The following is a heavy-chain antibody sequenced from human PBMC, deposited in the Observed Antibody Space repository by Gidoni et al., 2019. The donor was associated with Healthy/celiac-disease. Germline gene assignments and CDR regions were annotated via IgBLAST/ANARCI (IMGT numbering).Heavy chain of an antibody. J-gene: IGHJ5*02. D-gene: IGHD6-19*01. Sequence: QVQLQESGPGLVKPSETLSLTCTVSGGSISSYYWSWIRQPPGKGLEWIGYIYYSGSTNYNPSLKSRVTISVDTSKNQFSLKLSSVTAADTAVYYCARGRGAVAGTVAGWFDPWGQGTLVTVSS. CDR1: GGSISSYY. CDR2: IYYSGST. V-gene: IGHV4-59*01. CDR3: ARGRGAVAGTVAGWFDP.